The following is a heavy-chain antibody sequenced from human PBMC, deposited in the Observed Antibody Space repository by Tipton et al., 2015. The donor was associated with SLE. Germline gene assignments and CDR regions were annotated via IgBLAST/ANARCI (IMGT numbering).Heavy chain of an antibody. D-gene: IGHD6-19*01. V-gene: IGHV4-39*01. Sequence: TLSLTCTVSGGSISSSTYSWGWIRQPPGKGLEWIGTIYYSGSTYYNPPLKSRVTISVHTSKNQFSLKVDSVTAADTAVYYCARHLAESSGWYWYLDYWGQGTLVTVSS. CDR3: ARHLAESSGWYWYLDY. CDR2: IYYSGST. CDR1: GGSISSSTYS. J-gene: IGHJ4*02.